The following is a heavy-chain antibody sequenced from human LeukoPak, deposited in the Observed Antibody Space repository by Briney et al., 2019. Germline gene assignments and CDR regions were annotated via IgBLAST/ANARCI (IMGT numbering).Heavy chain of an antibody. Sequence: GGSLRLSCAASGFALSSHWMTWVRQVPGRGPEWVANVNRDGSETYYLDSVKGRFTISKDDAKNSLYLQMNSLRAEDTALYHCARNNGMDVWGQGTTVIVSS. CDR1: GFALSSHW. V-gene: IGHV3-7*03. CDR3: ARNNGMDV. J-gene: IGHJ6*02. CDR2: VNRDGSET.